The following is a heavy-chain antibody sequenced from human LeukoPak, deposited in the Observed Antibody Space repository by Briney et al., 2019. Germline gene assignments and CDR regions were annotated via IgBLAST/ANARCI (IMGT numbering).Heavy chain of an antibody. V-gene: IGHV5-51*01. CDR3: ARLRSARRDYGMDV. CDR1: GYSFTSYW. D-gene: IGHD5-18*01. Sequence: GESLKISCKGSGYSFTSYWLGWVRQTPGKGLEWMGIIYPSDSDTRYIPSFQGQVTVSADKSISTAYLQWSGLKASDTAMYYCARLRSARRDYGMDVWGQGTTVTVSS. J-gene: IGHJ6*02. CDR2: IYPSDSDT.